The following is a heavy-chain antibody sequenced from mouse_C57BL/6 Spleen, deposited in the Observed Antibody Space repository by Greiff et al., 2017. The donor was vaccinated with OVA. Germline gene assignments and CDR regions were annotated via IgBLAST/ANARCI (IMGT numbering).Heavy chain of an antibody. J-gene: IGHJ4*01. CDR2: ITPSSGYT. Sequence: VQLQESGAELAKPGASVKLSCKASGYTFTSYWMHWVKPRPGQGLAWIGYITPSSGYTKYNQKFKDKATLTADKSSSTAYMQLSSLTYEDSAVYYCARDLTGAMDYWGQGTSVTVSS. CDR1: GYTFTSYW. D-gene: IGHD1-1*01. V-gene: IGHV1-7*01. CDR3: ARDLTGAMDY.